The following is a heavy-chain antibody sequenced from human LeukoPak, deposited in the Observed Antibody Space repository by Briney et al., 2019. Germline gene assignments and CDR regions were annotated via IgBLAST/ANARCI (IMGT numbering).Heavy chain of an antibody. J-gene: IGHJ6*04. CDR2: ISSSSSYI. D-gene: IGHD3-10*02. V-gene: IGHV3-21*01. CDR1: GFTFSSYS. CDR3: AELGITMIGGV. Sequence: GGSLRLSCAASGFTFSSYSMTWVRQAPGKGLEWVSSISSSSSYIYYADSVKGRFTISRDNAKNSLYLQMNSLRAEDTAVYYCAELGITMIGGVWGKGTTVTISS.